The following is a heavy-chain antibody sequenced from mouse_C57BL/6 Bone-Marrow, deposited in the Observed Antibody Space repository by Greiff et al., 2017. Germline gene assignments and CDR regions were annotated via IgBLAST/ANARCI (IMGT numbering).Heavy chain of an antibody. V-gene: IGHV8-8*01. J-gene: IGHJ3*01. CDR1: GFSLCTFGMG. CDR3: ARSGVYCDCTRFAY. D-gene: IGHD2-4*01. Sequence: QVTLKESGPGILQPSQTLSLTCSFSGFSLCTFGMGVGWIRQPSGKGLEWLAHIWWVDDKFYNPALKSRLTISKDTSKNHVFLKIANVDTGDTATYYCARSGVYCDCTRFAYWGQGTLVSVSA. CDR2: IWWVDDK.